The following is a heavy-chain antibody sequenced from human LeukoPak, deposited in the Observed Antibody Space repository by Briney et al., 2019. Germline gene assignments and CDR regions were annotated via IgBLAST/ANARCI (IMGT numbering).Heavy chain of an antibody. CDR3: ARGPDY. J-gene: IGHJ4*02. CDR2: INHSGST. Sequence: SETLSLTCAVYGGSFSGYYWSWIRQPPGKGLEWIGEINHSGSTNYNPSLKSRVTISVDTSKNQFSLKLSSVIAADTAVYYCARGPDYWGQGTLVTVSS. V-gene: IGHV4-34*01. CDR1: GGSFSGYY.